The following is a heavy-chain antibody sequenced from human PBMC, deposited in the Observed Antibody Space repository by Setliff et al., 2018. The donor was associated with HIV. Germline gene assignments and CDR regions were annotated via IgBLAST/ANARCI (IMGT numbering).Heavy chain of an antibody. J-gene: IGHJ4*02. CDR1: GFTFSSYT. CDR2: ISNSGSYI. Sequence: KPGGSLRLSCAASGFTFSSYTMNWVRQAPGKGLEWVSSISNSGSYIYYADSLKGRFTISRDNAKNSLYLQMNSLRAEDTAVYYCARELRYSYGASFDYWGQGTLVTVSS. D-gene: IGHD5-18*01. V-gene: IGHV3-21*01. CDR3: ARELRYSYGASFDY.